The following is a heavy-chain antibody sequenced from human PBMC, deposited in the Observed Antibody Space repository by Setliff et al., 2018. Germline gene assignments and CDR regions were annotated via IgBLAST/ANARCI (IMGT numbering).Heavy chain of an antibody. D-gene: IGHD1-26*01. J-gene: IGHJ6*03. Sequence: SETLSLTCTVSGGSISSGDYYWSWIRQPPGKGLEWIGYIYYSGSTYYNPSLKSRVTISVDTSKNQFSLKLSSVTAAETAVYYCARGEGGSYLGAYYYYYIDVWGKGTTVTVSS. CDR3: ARGEGGSYLGAYYYYYIDV. V-gene: IGHV4-30-4*02. CDR1: GGSISSGDYY. CDR2: IYYSGST.